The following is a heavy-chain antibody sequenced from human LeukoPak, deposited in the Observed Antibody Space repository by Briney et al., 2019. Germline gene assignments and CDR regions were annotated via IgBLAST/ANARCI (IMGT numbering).Heavy chain of an antibody. CDR3: AKGANDFWSGYFGAFWFDP. D-gene: IGHD3-3*01. Sequence: PGGSLRLSYAASGFTFSSYAMSWVRQAPGKGLEWVSAITGSGGSTYYADSVKGRFTISRDNSKNTLYLQMNSLRAEDTAVYYCAKGANDFWSGYFGAFWFDPWGQGTLVTVSP. CDR2: ITGSGGST. V-gene: IGHV3-23*01. J-gene: IGHJ5*02. CDR1: GFTFSSYA.